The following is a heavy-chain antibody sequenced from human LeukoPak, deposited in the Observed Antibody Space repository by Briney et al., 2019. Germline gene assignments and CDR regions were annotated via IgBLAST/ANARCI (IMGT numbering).Heavy chain of an antibody. J-gene: IGHJ4*02. D-gene: IGHD3-10*01. Sequence: GGSLRLSCAASGFTFTDHYMDWLRQAPGKGLEWVGRTRNKANSYTTEYAAYVKGRLTISRDDSKNSLYLQMNSLKTEDTAVYYCARVNVASSGFDYWGQGTLVTVSS. CDR3: ARVNVASSGFDY. CDR1: GFTFTDHY. V-gene: IGHV3-72*01. CDR2: TRNKANSYTT.